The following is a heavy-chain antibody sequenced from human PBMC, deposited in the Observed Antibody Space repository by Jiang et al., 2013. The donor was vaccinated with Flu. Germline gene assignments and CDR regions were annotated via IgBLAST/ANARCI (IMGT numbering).Heavy chain of an antibody. J-gene: IGHJ5*02. CDR1: GGSFSGYY. CDR2: INHSGST. V-gene: IGHV4-34*01. CDR3: ARGGRTIFGVVRTNWFDP. D-gene: IGHD3-3*01. Sequence: LLKPSETLSLTCAVYGGSFSGYYWSWIRQPPGKGLEWIGEINHSGSTNYNPSLKSRVTISVDTSKNQFSLKLSFVTAADTAVYYCARGGRTIFGVVRTNWFDPWGQGTLVTVSS.